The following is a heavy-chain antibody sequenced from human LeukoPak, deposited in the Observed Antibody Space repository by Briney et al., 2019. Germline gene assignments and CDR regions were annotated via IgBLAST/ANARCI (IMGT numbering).Heavy chain of an antibody. D-gene: IGHD5-24*01. CDR2: IYPGDSDT. J-gene: IGHJ4*02. Sequence: GESLKISWKGFGYSFAYYWIGWVRQMPGKGLEWMRIIYPGDSDTRYRPSFQGQVTISAHKSISTAYLQWSSRRASDTAMYYCARCGEMATISSCYFDYWGQGPLVTVSS. V-gene: IGHV5-51*01. CDR3: ARCGEMATISSCYFDY. CDR1: GYSFAYYW.